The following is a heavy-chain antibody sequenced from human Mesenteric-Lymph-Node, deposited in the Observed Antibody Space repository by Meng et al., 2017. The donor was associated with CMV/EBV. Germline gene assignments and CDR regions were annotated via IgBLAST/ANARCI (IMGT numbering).Heavy chain of an antibody. CDR3: ARLIDSGRYGFWFDP. CDR2: ISDDGSST. D-gene: IGHD1-26*01. J-gene: IGHJ5*02. Sequence: GGSLRLSCAASGFTFSSYWMHWVRQAPGKGLVWVSRISDDGSSTNYADSVKGRFTISRDNAKNTLSLQMNSLRAEDTDLYYCARLIDSGRYGFWFDPWGQGTLVTVSS. CDR1: GFTFSSYW. V-gene: IGHV3-74*01.